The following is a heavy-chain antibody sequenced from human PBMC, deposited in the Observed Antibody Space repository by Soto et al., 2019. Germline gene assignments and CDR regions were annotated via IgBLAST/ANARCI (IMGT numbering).Heavy chain of an antibody. V-gene: IGHV4-30-2*01. CDR2: IYPSGTI. J-gene: IGHJ4*02. CDR3: ATYTAFAKYYFDY. CDR1: GVSITTNGYS. D-gene: IGHD3-16*01. Sequence: SETLSLTCAVSGVSITTNGYSWSWIRQPPGKGLEWIGYIYPSGTIFYNPSLNSRVTISADTSNNQFSLKLTSVTAADTAVYFCATYTAFAKYYFDYWGRGTRATVSS.